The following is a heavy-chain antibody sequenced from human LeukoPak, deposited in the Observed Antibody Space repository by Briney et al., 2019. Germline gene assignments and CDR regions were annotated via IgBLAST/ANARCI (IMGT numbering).Heavy chain of an antibody. Sequence: ASVKVSCKASGYTFTGYYMHWVRQAPGQGLEWMGWINPNSGGTNYAQKFQGRVTMTRDTSISTAYMELSRLRSDDTAVYYCARDRYCSNTSCSLPDYWGQGTLVTVSS. J-gene: IGHJ4*02. D-gene: IGHD2-2*01. V-gene: IGHV1-2*02. CDR2: INPNSGGT. CDR1: GYTFTGYY. CDR3: ARDRYCSNTSCSLPDY.